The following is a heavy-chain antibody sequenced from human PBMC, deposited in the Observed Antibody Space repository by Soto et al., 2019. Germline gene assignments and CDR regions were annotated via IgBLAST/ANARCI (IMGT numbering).Heavy chain of an antibody. D-gene: IGHD6-19*01. CDR1: GFTFDDYG. CDR3: ARDLPGGWYGGNSDWFDP. Sequence: PGGSLRLSCAASGFTFDDYGMSWVRQAPGKGLEWVSGINWNGGSTGYADSVKGRFTISRDNAKNSLYLQMNSLRAEDTALYYCARDLPGGWYGGNSDWFDPWGQGTLVTVSS. CDR2: INWNGGST. J-gene: IGHJ5*02. V-gene: IGHV3-20*04.